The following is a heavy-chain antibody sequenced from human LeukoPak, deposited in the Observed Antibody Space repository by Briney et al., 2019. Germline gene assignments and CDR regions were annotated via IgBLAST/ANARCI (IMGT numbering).Heavy chain of an antibody. Sequence: SETLSLTCAVYGGSFSGYYWSWLRQPPGKGLEWIGEINHSGSTNYNPSLKSRVTISVDTSKNQFSLKLSSVTAADTAVYYCARGPRVLVIIRPHAFDIWGQGTVVTVSS. CDR3: ARGPRVLVIIRPHAFDI. V-gene: IGHV4-34*01. J-gene: IGHJ3*02. D-gene: IGHD3-9*01. CDR1: GGSFSGYY. CDR2: INHSGST.